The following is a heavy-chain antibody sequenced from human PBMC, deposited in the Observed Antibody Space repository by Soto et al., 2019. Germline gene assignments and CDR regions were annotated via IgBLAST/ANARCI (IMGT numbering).Heavy chain of an antibody. Sequence: PSETLSLTCTVSGGSISSSSYYWGWIRQPPGKGLEWIGSIYYSGSTYYNPSLKSRVTISVDTSKNQFSLKLSSVTAADTAVYYCARRLVYAILKRDDAFDIWGQGTMVTVS. J-gene: IGHJ3*02. D-gene: IGHD2-8*01. V-gene: IGHV4-39*01. CDR3: ARRLVYAILKRDDAFDI. CDR2: IYYSGST. CDR1: GGSISSSSYY.